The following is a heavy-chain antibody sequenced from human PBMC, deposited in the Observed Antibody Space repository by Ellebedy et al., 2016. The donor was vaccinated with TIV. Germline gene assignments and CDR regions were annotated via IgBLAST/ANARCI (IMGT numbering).Heavy chain of an antibody. CDR3: AKSTYRSGSRWFDP. V-gene: IGHV3-23*01. Sequence: GESLKISCAASGFTFGHYAMHWVRQGLGKGLECVSALTDSGDSTYYADSVKGRFTISRDNSKNTLYLQMNNLRAEDTAVYYCAKSTYRSGSRWFDPWGQGTLITVSS. CDR2: LTDSGDST. D-gene: IGHD3-10*01. J-gene: IGHJ5*02. CDR1: GFTFGHYA.